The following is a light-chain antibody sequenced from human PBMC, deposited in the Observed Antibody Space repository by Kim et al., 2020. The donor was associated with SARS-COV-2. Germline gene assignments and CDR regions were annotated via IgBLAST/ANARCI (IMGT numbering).Light chain of an antibody. CDR3: CSYAGRSTLV. Sequence: QSALTQPASVSGSPGQSITISCTGTSSDVGNYNLVSWYQQHPGKAPKLMIYEVTKRPSGVSNRFSGSKSGNTASLTISGLQAEDEADYYCCSYAGRSTLVLGGGTQLTVL. V-gene: IGLV2-23*02. CDR2: EVT. J-gene: IGLJ2*01. CDR1: SSDVGNYNL.